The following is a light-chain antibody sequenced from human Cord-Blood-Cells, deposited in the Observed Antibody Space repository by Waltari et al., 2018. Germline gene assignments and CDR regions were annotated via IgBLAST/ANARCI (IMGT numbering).Light chain of an antibody. CDR1: SSDVGGYNY. CDR3: FSYAGSYTYV. J-gene: IGLJ1*01. V-gene: IGLV2-11*01. Sequence: QSALPQPRSVSGSPGQSVTISCPGTSSDVGGYNYVPLYQQHPAKAPKLMIYDVSKRPSWVPDRFSGSKSDNTASLAISGLQSEGEADYYCFSYAGSYTYVFGTGTKVTVL. CDR2: DVS.